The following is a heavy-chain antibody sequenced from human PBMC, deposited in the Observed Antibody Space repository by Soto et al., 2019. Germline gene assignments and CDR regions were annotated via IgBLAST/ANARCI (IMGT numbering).Heavy chain of an antibody. V-gene: IGHV4-31*03. CDR2: IYYSGST. J-gene: IGHJ6*02. D-gene: IGHD3-10*01. CDR3: VRETYYYGSGGDGMDV. CDR1: GGSISSGGYY. Sequence: QVQLQESGPGLVKPSQTLSLTCTVSGGSISSGGYYWSWIRQHPGKGLEWIGYIYYSGSTYYNPSLKSRVTISVDTSKNQFSLKLSSVTAADTAVYYCVRETYYYGSGGDGMDVWGQGTTVTVSS.